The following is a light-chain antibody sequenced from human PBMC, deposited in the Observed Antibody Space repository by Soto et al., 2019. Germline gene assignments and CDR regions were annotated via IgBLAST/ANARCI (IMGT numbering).Light chain of an antibody. CDR2: WAS. V-gene: IGKV4-1*01. J-gene: IGKJ4*01. Sequence: DIVMTQSPDSLAVFLGERATINCKSSQSVLFSSNNKNYLAWYQQKPGQPPKLLIYWASTREVGVPDRFSGSGSGTDFTLTISSVQAEDVVVYYCQQYSSTLLTFGGGTKVEIK. CDR1: QSVLFSSNNKNY. CDR3: QQYSSTLLT.